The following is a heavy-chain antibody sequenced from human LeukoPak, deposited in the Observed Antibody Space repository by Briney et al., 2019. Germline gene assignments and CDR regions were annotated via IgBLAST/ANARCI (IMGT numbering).Heavy chain of an antibody. J-gene: IGHJ4*02. CDR1: GGSVSSGSYY. V-gene: IGHV4-61*01. Sequence: SETLSLTCTVSGGSVSSGSYYWSWIRQPPGKGLEYIGYVFYSGSTNYNPSLKSRVTISADTSKNQFSLRLSSVTAADTAVYYCARGRRWSDYWGQGTLVTVSS. CDR2: VFYSGST. D-gene: IGHD5-24*01. CDR3: ARGRRWSDY.